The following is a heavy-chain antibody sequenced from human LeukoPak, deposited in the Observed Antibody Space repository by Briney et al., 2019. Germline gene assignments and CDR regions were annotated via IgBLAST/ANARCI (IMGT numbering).Heavy chain of an antibody. CDR3: ARDRAESIVGATVDAFDI. J-gene: IGHJ3*02. D-gene: IGHD1-26*01. V-gene: IGHV1-69*05. Sequence: ASVKVSXKASGGIFSSYAISWVRQAPGQGLEWMRGIIPIFGTANYAQKFQGRVTITTDESTSTAYMELSSLRSEDTAVYYCARDRAESIVGATVDAFDIWGQGTMVTVSS. CDR2: IIPIFGTA. CDR1: GGIFSSYA.